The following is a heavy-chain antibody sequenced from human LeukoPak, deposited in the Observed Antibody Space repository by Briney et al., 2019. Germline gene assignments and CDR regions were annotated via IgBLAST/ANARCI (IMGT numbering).Heavy chain of an antibody. CDR1: GYSFTNYG. CDR2: INTNTGNP. Sequence: ASVTVSCKASGYSFTNYGLNWVRQAPGQGLEWMGWINTNTGNPTYAQGFTGRFVFSLDTSVSTAYLQISSLKAEDTAVYYCARGLGRTVADTRFDYWGQGTPVTVSS. CDR3: ARGLGRTVADTRFDY. D-gene: IGHD6-19*01. J-gene: IGHJ4*02. V-gene: IGHV7-4-1*02.